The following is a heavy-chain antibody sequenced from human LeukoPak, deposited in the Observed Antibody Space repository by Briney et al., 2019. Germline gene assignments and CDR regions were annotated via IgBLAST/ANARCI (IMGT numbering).Heavy chain of an antibody. J-gene: IGHJ4*02. V-gene: IGHV3-48*04. CDR3: ARGNWNVDY. CDR2: ISSSSTI. Sequence: GGSLRLSCAASGFTFSSYSMNWVRQAPGKGLEWVSYISSSSTIYYADSVKGRFTISRDNAKNSLYLQMNSLRAEDTAVYYCARGNWNVDYWGQGTLVTVSS. CDR1: GFTFSSYS. D-gene: IGHD1-1*01.